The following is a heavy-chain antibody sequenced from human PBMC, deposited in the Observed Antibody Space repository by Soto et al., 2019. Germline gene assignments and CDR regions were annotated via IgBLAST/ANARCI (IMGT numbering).Heavy chain of an antibody. CDR3: VKYTVTEDLGES. V-gene: IGHV3-23*01. J-gene: IGHJ5*02. Sequence: EVQLLESGGDVVRPGGSLRLSCAASGFTFSSYAMGWVRQAPGKGLEWVAGVSRAGTYTFYADPVRGRFSISRDNFRDTVDLYMNALRGDDTAVYFCVKYTVTEDLGESWGQGTLVSVSS. CDR2: VSRAGTYT. D-gene: IGHD3-16*01. CDR1: GFTFSSYA.